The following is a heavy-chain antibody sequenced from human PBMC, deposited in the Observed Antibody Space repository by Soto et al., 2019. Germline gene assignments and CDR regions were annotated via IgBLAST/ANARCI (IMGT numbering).Heavy chain of an antibody. CDR1: GAALNSGNYY. CDR2: IYVTGAV. V-gene: IGHV4-31*03. J-gene: IGHJ5*02. D-gene: IGHD2-21*01. CDR3: ARLRIATNNYKWFDP. Sequence: SETLSLTCSVSGAALNSGNYYWSWIRQVPGKGLEWIGHIYVTGAVDYNPSLRDRITISQDTSERQFSLNLRLVTAADTDVYYCARLRIATNNYKWFDPWGQGTLGTVSS.